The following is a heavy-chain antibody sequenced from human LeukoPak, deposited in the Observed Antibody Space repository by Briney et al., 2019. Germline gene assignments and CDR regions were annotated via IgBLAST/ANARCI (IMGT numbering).Heavy chain of an antibody. V-gene: IGHV1-69*13. CDR2: IIPIFGTA. CDR1: GYTFTSYG. Sequence: SVKVSCKASGYTFTSYGISWVRQAPGQGLEWMGGIIPIFGTANYAQKFQGRVTITADESTSTAYMELSSLRSEDTAVYYCARSRTVAGTYHYYYGMDVWGQGTTVTVSS. CDR3: ARSRTVAGTYHYYYGMDV. J-gene: IGHJ6*02. D-gene: IGHD6-19*01.